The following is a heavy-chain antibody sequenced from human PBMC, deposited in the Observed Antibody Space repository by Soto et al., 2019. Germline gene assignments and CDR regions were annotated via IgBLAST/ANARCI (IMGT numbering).Heavy chain of an antibody. D-gene: IGHD2-15*01. V-gene: IGHV1-18*01. Sequence: RASVKVSCKASGYTFTSYCISWVRQAPGQGLEWMGWISAYNGNTNYAQKLQGRVTMTTDTSTSTAYMELRSLRSDDTAVYYCARAPGYCSGGSCYSYPWGQGTLVTVSS. CDR3: ARAPGYCSGGSCYSYP. J-gene: IGHJ5*02. CDR1: GYTFTSYC. CDR2: ISAYNGNT.